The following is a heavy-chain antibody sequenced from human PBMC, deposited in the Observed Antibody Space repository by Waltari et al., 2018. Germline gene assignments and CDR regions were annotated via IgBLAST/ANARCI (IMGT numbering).Heavy chain of an antibody. CDR3: ARDPPMTTVTTSGDY. J-gene: IGHJ4*02. V-gene: IGHV1-2*02. Sequence: QVQLVQSGAEVKKPGASVTVSCQASGYTFTGYDMHWVRQAPGQGLEWMGWINPNSGGTNYAQKFQGRVTMTRDTSISTAYMELSRLRSDDTAVYYCARDPPMTTVTTSGDYWGQGTLVTVSS. CDR1: GYTFTGYD. D-gene: IGHD4-17*01. CDR2: INPNSGGT.